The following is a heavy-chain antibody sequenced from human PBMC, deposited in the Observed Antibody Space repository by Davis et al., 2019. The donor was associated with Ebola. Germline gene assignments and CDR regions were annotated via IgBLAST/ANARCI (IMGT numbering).Heavy chain of an antibody. CDR3: ARVNDFWSGYPDENYYYYMDV. D-gene: IGHD3-3*01. CDR1: GGSISSGGYS. Sequence: PSETLSLTCAVSGGSISSGGYSWSWIRQPPGKGLEWIGYIYHSGSTYYNPSLKSRVTISVDTSKNQFSLKLSSVTAADTAVYYCARVNDFWSGYPDENYYYYMDVWGKGTTVTVSS. V-gene: IGHV4-30-2*01. CDR2: IYHSGST. J-gene: IGHJ6*03.